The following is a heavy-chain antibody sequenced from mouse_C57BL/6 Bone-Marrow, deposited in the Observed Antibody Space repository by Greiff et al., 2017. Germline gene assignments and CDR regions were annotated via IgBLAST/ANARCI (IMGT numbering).Heavy chain of an antibody. CDR3: ARHESYGNYVDYYAMDY. J-gene: IGHJ4*01. CDR2: FYPGSGSI. Sequence: VQLQESGAELVKPGASVKLSCKASGYTFTEYTIHWVKQRSGQGLEWIGWFYPGSGSIKYNEKFKDKATLTADKSSSTVYMELSRLTSEDSAVYFCARHESYGNYVDYYAMDYWGQGTSVTVSS. D-gene: IGHD2-1*01. V-gene: IGHV1-62-2*01. CDR1: GYTFTEYT.